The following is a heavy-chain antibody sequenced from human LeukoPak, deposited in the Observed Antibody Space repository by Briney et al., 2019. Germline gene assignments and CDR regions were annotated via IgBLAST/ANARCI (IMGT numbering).Heavy chain of an antibody. CDR3: AREDYGSGSSHYGMDV. CDR1: GYTLTSYD. D-gene: IGHD3-10*01. J-gene: IGHJ6*02. Sequence: VASVKVSCKASGYTLTSYDINWVRQATGQGLEWMGWMNPNSGNTGYAQKFQGRVTMTRNTSISTAYMELSSLRSEDTAVYYCAREDYGSGSSHYGMDVWGQGTTVTVSS. CDR2: MNPNSGNT. V-gene: IGHV1-8*01.